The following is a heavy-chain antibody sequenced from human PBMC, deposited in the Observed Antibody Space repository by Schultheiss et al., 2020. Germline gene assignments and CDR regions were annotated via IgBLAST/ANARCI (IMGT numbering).Heavy chain of an antibody. CDR2: IYYSGST. V-gene: IGHV4-61*01. CDR3: ARDRSAHGEFYFDY. Sequence: SESLSLTCTVSGGSVSSGSYYWSWIRQPPGKGLEWIGYIYYSGSTNYNPSLKSRVTISVDTSKNQFSLKLSSVTAADTAVYYCARDRSAHGEFYFDYWGQGTLVTVSS. D-gene: IGHD3-10*01. CDR1: GGSVSSGSYY. J-gene: IGHJ4*02.